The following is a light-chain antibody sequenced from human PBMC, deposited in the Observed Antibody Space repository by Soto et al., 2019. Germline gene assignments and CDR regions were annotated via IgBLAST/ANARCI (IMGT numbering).Light chain of an antibody. Sequence: EVELTQSPSSLSLSPGERVTISCRASQNLDNNLAWFQQKPGQAPRLLISVASQRAAGIPARFVGSGSGTDIALTITSRQPEDFEVASCHGRDCSPRCSFGGGTKVE. CDR2: VAS. CDR1: QNLDNN. V-gene: IGKV3-11*01. CDR3: HGRDCSPRCS. J-gene: IGKJ4*01.